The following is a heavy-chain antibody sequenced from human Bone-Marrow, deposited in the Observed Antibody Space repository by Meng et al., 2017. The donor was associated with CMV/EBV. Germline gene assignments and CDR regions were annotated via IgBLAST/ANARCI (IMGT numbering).Heavy chain of an antibody. V-gene: IGHV1-2*02. Sequence: ASVKVSCKASGYTFTGYYIHWVRQAPGQGLEWMGWINPNSGGTNYAQKFQGRVTMTRDTSISTAYMELSRLRSDDTAVYYCAVMTTVTTGPILDWYFDLWGRGTLVTVSS. CDR3: AVMTTVTTGPILDWYFDL. J-gene: IGHJ2*01. CDR1: GYTFTGYY. D-gene: IGHD4-11*01. CDR2: INPNSGGT.